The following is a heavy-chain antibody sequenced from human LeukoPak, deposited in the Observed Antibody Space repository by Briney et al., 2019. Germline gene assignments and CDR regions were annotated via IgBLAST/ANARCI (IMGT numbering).Heavy chain of an antibody. J-gene: IGHJ5*02. CDR3: ARDPLTGSYGVNWLDP. CDR1: GFTFSSYG. V-gene: IGHV3-30*02. D-gene: IGHD1-26*01. Sequence: GGSLRLSCAASGFTFSSYGIHWVRQAPVKGLEWGAFIRYDGSDKYFADIVKGRFTISRDNSKTTVYLQMNSLRVEDTAIYYCARDPLTGSYGVNWLDPWGQGTLVTVSS. CDR2: IRYDGSDK.